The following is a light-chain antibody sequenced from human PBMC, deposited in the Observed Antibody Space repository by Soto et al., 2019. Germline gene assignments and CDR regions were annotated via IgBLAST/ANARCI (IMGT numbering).Light chain of an antibody. CDR1: TGAVTSGHY. Sequence: QAVVTQEPSLTVSPGGTVTLTCGSSTGAVTSGHYPYWFQQKPGQAPRTLIYDTSNKHSWTPARFPGSLLGGKAALTLSGAQPEDEAEYYCLLSYSGARARVFGGGTKLTVL. CDR3: LLSYSGARARV. V-gene: IGLV7-46*01. J-gene: IGLJ3*02. CDR2: DTS.